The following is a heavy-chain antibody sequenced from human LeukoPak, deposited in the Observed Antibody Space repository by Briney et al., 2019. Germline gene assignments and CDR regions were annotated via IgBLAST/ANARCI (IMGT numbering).Heavy chain of an antibody. CDR2: ISGSGGST. CDR1: GFTFSSYA. Sequence: GGSLRLSCAASGFTFSSYAMSWVRQAPGKGLEWVSAISGSGGSTYYADSVKGRFTISRDNSKNTLYLQMNSLETEDTAVYYCTTVLSIAAAGMWGQGTLVTVSS. CDR3: TTVLSIAAAGM. D-gene: IGHD6-13*01. J-gene: IGHJ4*02. V-gene: IGHV3-23*01.